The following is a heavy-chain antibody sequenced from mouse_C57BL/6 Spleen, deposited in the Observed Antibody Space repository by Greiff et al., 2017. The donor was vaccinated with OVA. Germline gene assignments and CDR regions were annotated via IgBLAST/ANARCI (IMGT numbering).Heavy chain of an antibody. CDR2: IYPGDGDT. J-gene: IGHJ3*01. Sequence: QVQLQQSGAELVKPGASVKISCKASGYAFSSYWMNWVKQRPGKGLEWIGQIYPGDGDTNYNGKFKGKATLTADKSSSTAYMQLSSLTSEDSAVYFCAGIYYDYGGGFAYWGQGTLVTVSA. CDR3: AGIYYDYGGGFAY. D-gene: IGHD2-4*01. CDR1: GYAFSSYW. V-gene: IGHV1-80*01.